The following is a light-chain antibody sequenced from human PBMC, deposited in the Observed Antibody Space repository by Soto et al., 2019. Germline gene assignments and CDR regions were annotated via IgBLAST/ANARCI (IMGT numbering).Light chain of an antibody. CDR2: GAS. CDR1: QSISTSY. Sequence: EVVLTQSPGTLSLSPGERATLSCRASQSISTSYLAWYQHKRGQAPRLLIYGASSRATDIPARFSGSGSGTEFTLTISSLQSEDLAVYHCQQYNKWPQTFGQGTKVDIK. CDR3: QQYNKWPQT. J-gene: IGKJ1*01. V-gene: IGKV3D-15*01.